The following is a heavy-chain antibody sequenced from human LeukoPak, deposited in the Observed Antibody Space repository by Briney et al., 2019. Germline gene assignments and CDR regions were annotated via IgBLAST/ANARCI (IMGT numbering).Heavy chain of an antibody. Sequence: PGGSLRLPFAASGFTFDDYGMNLVRQAPGKGLELVFGINWNGGSTGYADSVKGRFNRSRGNAKNTLYLQMNSRRAEDTAVYYCAKLFTTVTTNPKDVWGRGTTVTVSS. V-gene: IGHV3-20*03. CDR3: AKLFTTVTTNPKDV. D-gene: IGHD4-17*01. CDR1: GFTFDDYG. CDR2: INWNGGST. J-gene: IGHJ6*04.